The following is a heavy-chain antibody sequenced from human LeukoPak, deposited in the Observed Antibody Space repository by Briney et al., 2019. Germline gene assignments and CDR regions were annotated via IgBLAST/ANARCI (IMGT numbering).Heavy chain of an antibody. V-gene: IGHV1-2*04. CDR1: GYTFTGYY. D-gene: IGHD3-10*01. CDR2: IDPNSGAT. J-gene: IGHJ3*02. Sequence: ASVKVSCKASGYTFTGYYIHWVRQAPRQGLEWMGWIDPNSGATNYAQKFQGWVTMTGDTSITTAYMELSSLRSDDTAVYYCAKDFSLIQGIINAFDIWGQGTMVTVSS. CDR3: AKDFSLIQGIINAFDI.